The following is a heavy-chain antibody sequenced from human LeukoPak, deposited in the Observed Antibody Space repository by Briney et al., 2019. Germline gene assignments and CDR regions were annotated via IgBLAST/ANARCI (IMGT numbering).Heavy chain of an antibody. J-gene: IGHJ4*02. CDR3: ARPINYGDYVSTPGY. D-gene: IGHD4-17*01. Sequence: TGGSLRLSCAASGFIFNSYEMNWVRQAPGKGLEWVANIKQDGSEKYYVDSVKGRFTISRDNAKNSLYLQMNSLRAEDTAVYYCARPINYGDYVSTPGYWGQGTLVTVSS. V-gene: IGHV3-7*01. CDR2: IKQDGSEK. CDR1: GFIFNSYE.